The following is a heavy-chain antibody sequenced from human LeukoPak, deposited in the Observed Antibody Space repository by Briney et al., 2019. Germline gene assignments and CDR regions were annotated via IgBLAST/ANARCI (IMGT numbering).Heavy chain of an antibody. D-gene: IGHD3-10*02. Sequence: PGGSRRLSCAASGYRFSPYWMSWVRQTPGRGLEWVASISDGGRATYYGDSVRGRFTISRDDARNSLFLQMNGLRADDTAVYYCTRENYVPDSWGQGTLVTVSS. CDR1: GYRFSPYW. V-gene: IGHV3-7*03. CDR3: TRENYVPDS. J-gene: IGHJ5*02. CDR2: ISDGGRAT.